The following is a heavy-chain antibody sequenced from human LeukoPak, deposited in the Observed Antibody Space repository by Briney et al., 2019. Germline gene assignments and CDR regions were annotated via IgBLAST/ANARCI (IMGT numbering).Heavy chain of an antibody. D-gene: IGHD2-21*02. CDR3: ARHGGQYCGGDCYSFDY. V-gene: IGHV4-39*01. J-gene: IGHJ4*02. CDR1: GGSISRSSYY. Sequence: SETLSLTCTVSGGSISRSSYYWGWIRQPPGKGLEWIGSIYYSGSTYYNPSLKSRVTISVDTSKDQFSLKLSSVTAADTAVYYCARHGGQYCGGDCYSFDYWGQGTLVTVSS. CDR2: IYYSGST.